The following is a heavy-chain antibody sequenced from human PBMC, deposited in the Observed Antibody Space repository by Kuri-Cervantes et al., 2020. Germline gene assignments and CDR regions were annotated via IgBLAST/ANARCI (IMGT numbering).Heavy chain of an antibody. V-gene: IGHV3-53*01. CDR3: ARARGGDY. CDR2: IYSGGST. Sequence: GESLKISCAVSGFIVRTNYMSWVRQAPGKGLEWVSVIYSGGSTVYADSVKGRFTISRDTSRNTLYLQMNSLRAEDTAVYYCARARGGDYWGQGTLVTVSS. D-gene: IGHD3-16*01. CDR1: GFIVRTNY. J-gene: IGHJ4*02.